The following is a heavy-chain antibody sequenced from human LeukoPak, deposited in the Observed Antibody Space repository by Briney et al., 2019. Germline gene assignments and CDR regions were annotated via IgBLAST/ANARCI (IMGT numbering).Heavy chain of an antibody. CDR3: ARVSYDSSGYPFDY. CDR1: GGSISSYY. CDR2: ISYTGST. V-gene: IGHV4-59*01. Sequence: SETLSLTCTVSGGSISSYYWSWIRQPPGKGLEWIGYISYTGSTNYNPSLKSRVTISVDTSKNQFSLKLRSVTAADTAVYYCARVSYDSSGYPFDYWGQGTLVTVSS. J-gene: IGHJ4*02. D-gene: IGHD3-22*01.